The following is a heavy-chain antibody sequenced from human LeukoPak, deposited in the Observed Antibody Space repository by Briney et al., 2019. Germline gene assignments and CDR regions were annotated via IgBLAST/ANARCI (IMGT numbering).Heavy chain of an antibody. CDR3: ARLPRIMITFGGVN. J-gene: IGHJ4*02. CDR1: GGSISSSSYY. V-gene: IGHV4-39*01. D-gene: IGHD3-16*01. Sequence: SETLSLTCTVSGGSISSSSYYWGWIRQPPGKGLEWIGSIYYSGSTYYNPSLKSRVTISVDTSKNQFSLRLSFVTAADTAVYYCARLPRIMITFGGVNWGQGTLVTVSS. CDR2: IYYSGST.